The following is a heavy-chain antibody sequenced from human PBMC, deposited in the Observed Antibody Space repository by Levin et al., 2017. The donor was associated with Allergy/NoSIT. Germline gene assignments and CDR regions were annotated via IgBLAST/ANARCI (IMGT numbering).Heavy chain of an antibody. CDR1: GGTFSSYA. V-gene: IGHV1-69*13. CDR3: ARGGLKRIAAAGPLRSPWFDP. J-gene: IGHJ5*02. Sequence: SVKVSCKASGGTFSSYAISWVRQAPGQGLEWMGGIIPIFGTANYAQKFQGRVTITADESTSTAYMELSSLRSEDTAVYYCARGGLKRIAAAGPLRSPWFDPWGQGTLVTVSS. CDR2: IIPIFGTA. D-gene: IGHD6-13*01.